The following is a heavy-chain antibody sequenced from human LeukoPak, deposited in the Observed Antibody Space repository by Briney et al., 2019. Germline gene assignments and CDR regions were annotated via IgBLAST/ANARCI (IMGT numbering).Heavy chain of an antibody. CDR1: GFTFSNYA. CDR3: ARAAAADSSGWYAWGDF. J-gene: IGHJ4*02. V-gene: IGHV3-23*01. Sequence: GGSLRLSCAASGFTFSNYAMSWVRQAPGKGLEWVSAISGSGGSTYYADSVKGRFTISRDNSKNTLYLQMNSLRAADTAVYYCARAAAADSSGWYAWGDFWGQGSLVTVSS. D-gene: IGHD6-19*01. CDR2: ISGSGGST.